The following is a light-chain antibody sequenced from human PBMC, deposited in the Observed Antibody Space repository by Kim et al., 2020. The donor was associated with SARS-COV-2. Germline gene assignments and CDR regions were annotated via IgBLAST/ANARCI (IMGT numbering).Light chain of an antibody. J-gene: IGKJ2*01. CDR1: QTVSSN. Sequence: DIMMTQSPATLSVSPGESATLSCRASQTVSSNLAWYQQKPGQAPRLLIYGAFTRATGIPVRFTGSWSGTEFTLTISSLQSEDSAIYYCQQYANWHPYTFGQGTKLEI. CDR2: GAF. CDR3: QQYANWHPYT. V-gene: IGKV3-15*01.